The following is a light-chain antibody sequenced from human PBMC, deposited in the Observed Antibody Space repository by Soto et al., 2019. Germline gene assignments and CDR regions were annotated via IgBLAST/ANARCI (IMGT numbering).Light chain of an antibody. CDR3: QQYGSPGT. Sequence: EIVLTQSPGTLSLSPGETATLSCRASQSVSNNYLAWYQQKPGQAPRLLIYGASNRATGIPDRFSGSGSGTDFTLTIRRLEPEDFAVDYCQQYGSPGTFGQGTKVDIK. CDR2: GAS. V-gene: IGKV3-20*01. CDR1: QSVSNNY. J-gene: IGKJ1*01.